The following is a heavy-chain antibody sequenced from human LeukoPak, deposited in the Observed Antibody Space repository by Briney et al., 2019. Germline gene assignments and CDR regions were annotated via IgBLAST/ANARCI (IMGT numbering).Heavy chain of an antibody. D-gene: IGHD6-6*01. J-gene: IGHJ4*02. CDR2: ISSSSSYI. CDR1: GFTFSSYS. Sequence: PGGSLRLSCAASGFTFSSYSMNWVRQAPGKGLEWVSSISSSSSYIYYADSVKGRFTISRDNAKNSLYLQMNSLRAEDTAVYYCARALSIAARPSYFDYWGQGTLVTVSS. CDR3: ARALSIAARPSYFDY. V-gene: IGHV3-21*01.